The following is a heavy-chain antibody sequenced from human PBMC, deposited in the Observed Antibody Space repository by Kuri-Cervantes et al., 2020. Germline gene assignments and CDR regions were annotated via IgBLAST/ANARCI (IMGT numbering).Heavy chain of an antibody. V-gene: IGHV3-73*01. CDR3: FAFYDIPK. J-gene: IGHJ4*02. CDR1: GFTFSTYW. Sequence: GGSLRLSCAASGFTFSTYWMGWVRQASGKGLEWVGRIRSRSNNYATAYAASVKGRFTISRDDSKNTAYLQMNSLKTEDSAVYYCFAFYDIPKWGQGTLVTVSS. D-gene: IGHD3-9*01. CDR2: IRSRSNNYAT.